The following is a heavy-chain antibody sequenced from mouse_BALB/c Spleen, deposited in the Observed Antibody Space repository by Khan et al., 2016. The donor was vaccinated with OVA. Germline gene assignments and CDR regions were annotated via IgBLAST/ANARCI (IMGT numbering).Heavy chain of an antibody. J-gene: IGHJ4*01. CDR1: GYTFTNYG. D-gene: IGHD6-1*01. CDR3: ARLLCFSYTVDH. V-gene: IGHV9-3-1*01. Sequence: QIQLVQSGPELKKPGETVKISCKASGYTFTNYGMNWVKQSPGKALKWMGWINTYTGEPTYADDFKGRFAFSLETSASTAYLQINNLKDEDTATYFCARLLCFSYTVDHWGQGTSVTVSS. CDR2: INTYTGEP.